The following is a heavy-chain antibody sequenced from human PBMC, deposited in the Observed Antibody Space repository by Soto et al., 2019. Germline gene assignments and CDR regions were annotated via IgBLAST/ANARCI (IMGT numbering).Heavy chain of an antibody. CDR3: AKGPNNWNYDDYFDY. V-gene: IGHV3-30*18. CDR2: ISYDGSNK. CDR1: GFTFSSYG. Sequence: QVQLVESGGGVVQPGTSLRLSWAASGFTFSSYGMHWVRQAPGKGLEWVAVISYDGSNKYYADSVKGRFTISRDNSKNTLYLQMNSLRAEDTAVYYCAKGPNNWNYDDYFDYWGQGTLVTVSS. J-gene: IGHJ4*02. D-gene: IGHD1-7*01.